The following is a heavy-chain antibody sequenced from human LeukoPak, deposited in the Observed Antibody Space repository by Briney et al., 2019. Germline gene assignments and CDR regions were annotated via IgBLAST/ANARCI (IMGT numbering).Heavy chain of an antibody. D-gene: IGHD1-26*01. J-gene: IGHJ4*02. Sequence: SETLSLTCTVSGGSISSGTYYWSWIRQPAGQGLEWIGRIYSSGSTNYNPSLKSRVTISGDTSQNQFSLELRSVTAADTALYYCARQTYSGRTFDFWGQGTLVTVSS. CDR3: ARQTYSGRTFDF. CDR2: IYSSGST. CDR1: GGSISSGTYY. V-gene: IGHV4-61*02.